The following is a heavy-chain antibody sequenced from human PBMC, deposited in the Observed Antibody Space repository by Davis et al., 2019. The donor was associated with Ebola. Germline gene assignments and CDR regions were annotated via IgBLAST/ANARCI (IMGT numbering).Heavy chain of an antibody. D-gene: IGHD6-6*01. CDR3: ARRIAARPNWFDP. Sequence: ASVKVSCKASGGTFTSYDINWVRQATGQGLEWMGWMNPNSGNTGYAQKFQGRVTMTRNTSISTAYMELSSLRSEDTAVYYCARRIAARPNWFDPWGQGTLVTVSS. V-gene: IGHV1-8*01. J-gene: IGHJ5*02. CDR1: GGTFTSYD. CDR2: MNPNSGNT.